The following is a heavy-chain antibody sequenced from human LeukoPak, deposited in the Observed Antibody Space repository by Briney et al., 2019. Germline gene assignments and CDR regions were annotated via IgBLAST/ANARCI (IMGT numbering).Heavy chain of an antibody. V-gene: IGHV1-69*13. CDR2: IIPIFGTA. CDR1: GGTFSSYA. CDR3: ARDLQSSRDGYTRVGRDDDY. Sequence: VASVKVSCKASGGTFSSYAISWVRQAPGQGLEWMGGIIPIFGTANYAQKFQGRVTITADESTSTAYMELSSLRSEDTAVYYCARDLQSSRDGYTRVGRDDDYWGQGTLVTVSS. J-gene: IGHJ4*02. D-gene: IGHD5-24*01.